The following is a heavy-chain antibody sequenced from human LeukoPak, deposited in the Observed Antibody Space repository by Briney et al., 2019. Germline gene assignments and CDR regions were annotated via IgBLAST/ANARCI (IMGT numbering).Heavy chain of an antibody. Sequence: GGPLRLSCAASGFSFRTYSMNWVRQAPGKGLEWVSGISSSSSHIYYSDSVKGRFTISRDNAKNSLYLQLNSLRAEDTAVFYCARDLGVGGTMTLDYWGQGTLVTVSS. CDR3: ARDLGVGGTMTLDY. J-gene: IGHJ4*02. V-gene: IGHV3-21*06. CDR2: ISSSSSHI. D-gene: IGHD1-26*01. CDR1: GFSFRTYS.